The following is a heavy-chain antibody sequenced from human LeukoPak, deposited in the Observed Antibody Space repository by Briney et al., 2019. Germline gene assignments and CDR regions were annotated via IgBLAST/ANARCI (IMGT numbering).Heavy chain of an antibody. Sequence: GGSLSLSGPPYGFPLASYAIHWVRQAPGRGRGWVAFISYADSNKYYADSVKGRFTISIDNSKNTLYLQMNSLRAEDSAVYYCARDRYYYDSSGYLFDYWGQGTLVTVSS. CDR1: GFPLASYA. CDR2: ISYADSNK. J-gene: IGHJ4*02. CDR3: ARDRYYYDSSGYLFDY. D-gene: IGHD3-22*01. V-gene: IGHV3-30-3*01.